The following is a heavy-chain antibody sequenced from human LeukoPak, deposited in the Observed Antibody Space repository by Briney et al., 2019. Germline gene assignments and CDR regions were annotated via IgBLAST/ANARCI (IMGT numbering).Heavy chain of an antibody. Sequence: PSETLSLTCAVYGGSFSGYYWSWIRQPPGKELEWIGETDHSGSTNYNPSLKTRVAISLDTSKKQFSLKMSSVTAADTAVYYCARSYCGGGSCGAFDIWGQGTMVTVSS. J-gene: IGHJ3*02. CDR3: ARSYCGGGSCGAFDI. CDR1: GGSFSGYY. CDR2: TDHSGST. V-gene: IGHV4-34*01. D-gene: IGHD2-15*01.